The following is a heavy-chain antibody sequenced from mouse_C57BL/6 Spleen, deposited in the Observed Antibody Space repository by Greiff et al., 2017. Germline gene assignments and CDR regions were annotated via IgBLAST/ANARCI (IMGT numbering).Heavy chain of an antibody. V-gene: IGHV1-61*01. CDR2: IYPSDSET. D-gene: IGHD2-2*01. CDR3: ATGSFAY. J-gene: IGHJ3*01. Sequence: VKLKQPGAELVRPGSSVKLSCKASGYTFTSYWMDWVKQRPGQGLEWIGNIYPSDSETHYNQKFKDKATLTVDKSSSTAYMQLSSLTSEDSAVYYCATGSFAYWGQGTLVTVAA. CDR1: GYTFTSYW.